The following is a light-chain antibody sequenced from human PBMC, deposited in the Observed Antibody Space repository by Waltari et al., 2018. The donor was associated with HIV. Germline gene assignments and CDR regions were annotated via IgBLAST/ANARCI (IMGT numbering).Light chain of an antibody. CDR2: RDN. Sequence: QSVLTQPPSASGTPGQRVTISGSGSNSNIGSNSVYWYQQFPGTAPKLLIYRDNQRPSGVPDRFSGSKSGTSASLAISGLRSEDEADYYCAAWDHSLSARVFGGGTKMTVL. CDR3: AAWDHSLSARV. CDR1: NSNIGSNS. J-gene: IGLJ3*02. V-gene: IGLV1-47*01.